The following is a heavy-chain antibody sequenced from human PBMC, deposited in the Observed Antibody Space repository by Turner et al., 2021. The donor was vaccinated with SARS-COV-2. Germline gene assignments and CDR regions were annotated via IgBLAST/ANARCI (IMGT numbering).Heavy chain of an antibody. CDR3: AKADRIMIVVVITLFDY. Sequence: VQLLASGGGLVQPGGSLILSCSALGFPFSSYDMSWVRQAPGKGLEWVSAISGSGGSTYYADSVKGRFTISRDNSKNTLYLQMNSMRAEDTAVYYCAKADRIMIVVVITLFDYWGQGTLVTVSS. CDR1: GFPFSSYD. CDR2: ISGSGGST. V-gene: IGHV3-23*01. J-gene: IGHJ4*02. D-gene: IGHD3-22*01.